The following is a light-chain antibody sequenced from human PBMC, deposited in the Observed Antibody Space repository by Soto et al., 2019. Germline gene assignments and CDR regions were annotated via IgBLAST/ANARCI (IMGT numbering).Light chain of an antibody. Sequence: DIQMTQSPSSLSASLGDRVTITCRASQGIGAYLAWFQQKPGNVPKLLIYAASTLQSGVPSRFSGSGSRTDFTLTISSLQAEDVATYYCQKYNSAPLAFGGGTKVEIK. CDR2: AAS. V-gene: IGKV1-27*01. CDR3: QKYNSAPLA. J-gene: IGKJ4*01. CDR1: QGIGAY.